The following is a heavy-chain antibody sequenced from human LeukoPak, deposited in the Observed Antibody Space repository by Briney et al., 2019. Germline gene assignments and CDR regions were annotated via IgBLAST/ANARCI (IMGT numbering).Heavy chain of an antibody. V-gene: IGHV3-7*03. J-gene: IGHJ4*02. CDR2: IKQDGSEK. CDR1: GFTFSSYW. D-gene: IGHD2-2*01. CDR3: ARDLLGYQLHHFDY. Sequence: GGSLRLSCAASGFTFSSYWMSWVRQAPGKGLEWVANIKQDGSEKYYVDSVKGRFTISRDNAKNSLYLQMNSLRAEDTAVYYRARDLLGYQLHHFDYWGQGTLVTVSS.